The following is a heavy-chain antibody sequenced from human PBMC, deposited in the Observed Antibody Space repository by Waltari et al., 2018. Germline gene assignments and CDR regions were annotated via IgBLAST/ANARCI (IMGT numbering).Heavy chain of an antibody. CDR3: ARVRYSNLYYYGMDV. V-gene: IGHV3-53*01. Sequence: EVQLVESGGGLIQPGGSLRLSCAASGFTVSSNYMSWVRQAPGKGLEWVSVIYSGGRTYYADSVKGRFTISRDNSKNTLYLQMNSLRAEDTAVYYCARVRYSNLYYYGMDVWGQGTTVTVSS. CDR1: GFTVSSNY. D-gene: IGHD4-4*01. J-gene: IGHJ6*02. CDR2: IYSGGRT.